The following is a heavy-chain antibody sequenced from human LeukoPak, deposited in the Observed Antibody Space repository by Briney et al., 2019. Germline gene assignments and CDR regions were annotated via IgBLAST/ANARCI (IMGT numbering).Heavy chain of an antibody. CDR3: ARTRSIAARRREEPGFDY. CDR2: INHSGST. CDR1: GGSFSGYY. J-gene: IGHJ4*02. V-gene: IGHV4-34*01. D-gene: IGHD6-6*01. Sequence: SETLSLTCAVYGGSFSGYYWSWIRQPPGKGLEWIGEINHSGSTNYNPSLKSRVTISVDTSKNQFSLRLSSVTAADTAVYYCARTRSIAARRREEPGFDYWGQGTLVTVSS.